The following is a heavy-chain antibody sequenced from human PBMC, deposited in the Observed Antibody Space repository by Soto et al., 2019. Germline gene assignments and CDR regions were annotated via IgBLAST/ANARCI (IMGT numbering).Heavy chain of an antibody. CDR1: GRTFINHW. V-gene: IGHV5-51*01. Sequence: GESLKISCKVSGRTFINHWIAWVRQMPGKGLEWMGIMYPDDSDIRYSPSFEAHVTISADKSTSTAFLQWSSLKASDTAMYYCATAYVYDFENSNYYRDAFDIWGQGTLVTVSS. CDR3: ATAYVYDFENSNYYRDAFDI. J-gene: IGHJ3*02. D-gene: IGHD3-22*01. CDR2: MYPDDSDI.